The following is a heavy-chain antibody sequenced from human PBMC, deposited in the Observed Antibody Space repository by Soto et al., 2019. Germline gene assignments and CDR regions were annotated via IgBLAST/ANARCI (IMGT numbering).Heavy chain of an antibody. D-gene: IGHD6-19*01. Sequence: QVQLEQSGAEVKQPGSSVRVSCKTSGGTFSTYAINWVRQAPGQGLEWMGAIIPLFGTADYSQKFQGRGTITADESTSTAYMVLSSLRSYDTAVYFCARPKGTYSSGYYYFDFWCQGTLVPVSS. CDR2: IIPLFGTA. J-gene: IGHJ4*02. CDR1: GGTFSTYA. V-gene: IGHV1-69*01. CDR3: ARPKGTYSSGYYYFDF.